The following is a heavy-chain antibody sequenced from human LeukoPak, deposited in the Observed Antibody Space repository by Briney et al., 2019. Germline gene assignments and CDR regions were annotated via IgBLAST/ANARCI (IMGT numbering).Heavy chain of an antibody. D-gene: IGHD3-3*01. V-gene: IGHV4-59*08. CDR2: IYYSGST. CDR1: GGSISSYY. CDR3: ARWSGYYEHYFDY. J-gene: IGHJ4*02. Sequence: SETLSLTCTVSGGSISSYYWSWTRQPPGKGLEWIGYIYYSGSTNYNPSLKSRVTISVDTSKNQFSLKLSSVTAADTAVYYCARWSGYYEHYFDYWGQGTLVTVSS.